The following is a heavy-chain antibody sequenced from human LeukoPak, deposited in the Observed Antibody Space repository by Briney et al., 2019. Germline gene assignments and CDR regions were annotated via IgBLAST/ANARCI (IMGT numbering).Heavy chain of an antibody. CDR2: IQYDSNNK. CDR1: GFTFKTYA. V-gene: IGHV3-30*02. Sequence: GGSLRLSCAASGFTFKTYAMHWVRQAPGKGLEWVAFIQYDSNNKNYADSVRGRFTISRDNSKSTLYLQMNSLRAEDTAAYYCAKGGAVVLTGFDSWGQGTLVSVSS. D-gene: IGHD3-22*01. CDR3: AKGGAVVLTGFDS. J-gene: IGHJ4*02.